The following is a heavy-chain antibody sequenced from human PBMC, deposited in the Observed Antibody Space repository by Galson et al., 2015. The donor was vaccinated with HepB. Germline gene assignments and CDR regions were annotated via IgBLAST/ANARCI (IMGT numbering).Heavy chain of an antibody. CDR1: GYSFTSYW. V-gene: IGHV5-10-1*01. Sequence: LRISCKGSGYSFTSYWISWVRQMPGKGLEWMGRFDPSDSYTNYSPSFQGHVTISADKSISTAYLQWSSLKASDTAIYYCARLDPNYYYYGMDVWGQGTTVTVSS. J-gene: IGHJ6*02. CDR2: FDPSDSYT. CDR3: ARLDPNYYYYGMDV.